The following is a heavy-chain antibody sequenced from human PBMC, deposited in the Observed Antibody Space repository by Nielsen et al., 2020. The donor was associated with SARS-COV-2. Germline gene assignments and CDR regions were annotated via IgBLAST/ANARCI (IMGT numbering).Heavy chain of an antibody. J-gene: IGHJ4*02. D-gene: IGHD6-13*01. Sequence: GESLKISYAASGFTFSSYSMNWVRQAPGKGLEWVSYISSSSSTIYYADSVKGRFTISRDNAKNSLYLQMNSLRDEDTAVYYCARGAAIAAAGTLSDYWGQGTLVTVSS. CDR2: ISSSSSTI. V-gene: IGHV3-48*02. CDR3: ARGAAIAAAGTLSDY. CDR1: GFTFSSYS.